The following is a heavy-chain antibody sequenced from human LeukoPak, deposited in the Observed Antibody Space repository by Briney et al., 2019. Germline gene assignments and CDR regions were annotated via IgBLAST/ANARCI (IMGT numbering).Heavy chain of an antibody. J-gene: IGHJ6*02. CDR2: IYHSGST. D-gene: IGHD2-15*01. Sequence: PSETLSLTCAVSGGSIGSSDWWSWVRQPPGKGLEWIGEIYHSGSTNYNPSLKSRVTISVDRSKNQFSLKLSSVTAADTAVYYCARETRYCSGGSCYSGMDVWGQGTTVTVSS. CDR3: ARETRYCSGGSCYSGMDV. CDR1: GGSIGSSDW. V-gene: IGHV4-4*02.